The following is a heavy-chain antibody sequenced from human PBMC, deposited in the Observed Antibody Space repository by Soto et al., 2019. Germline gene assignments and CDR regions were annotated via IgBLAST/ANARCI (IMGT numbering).Heavy chain of an antibody. CDR2: ISYDGSNK. CDR1: GFTFSSYG. D-gene: IGHD2-2*01. V-gene: IGHV3-30*18. CDR3: AKDRDARGYCSSTSCYYGMDV. Sequence: GGSLRLSCAASGFTFSSYGMHWVRQAPGKGLEWVAVISYDGSNKYYADSVKGRFTISRDNSKNTLYLQMNSLRAEDTAVYYWAKDRDARGYCSSTSCYYGMDVWGQGTTVTVSS. J-gene: IGHJ6*02.